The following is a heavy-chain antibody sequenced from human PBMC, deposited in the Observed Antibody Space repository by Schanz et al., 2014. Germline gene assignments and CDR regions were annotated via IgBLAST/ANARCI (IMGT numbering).Heavy chain of an antibody. V-gene: IGHV3-23*01. D-gene: IGHD1-1*01. CDR1: GFTFSIYG. CDR2: MIGSGSSV. Sequence: EVQLLESGGGLVQPGGSLRLSCAASGFTFSIYGMSWVRQAPGKGLEWVSRMIGSGSSVFYADSVKGRFTISRDNLKNTVYLQVNSLRAGDTAVYYCAKDVRPVSITVHFYYMDVWGQGTTVTVSS. CDR3: AKDVRPVSITVHFYYMDV. J-gene: IGHJ6*02.